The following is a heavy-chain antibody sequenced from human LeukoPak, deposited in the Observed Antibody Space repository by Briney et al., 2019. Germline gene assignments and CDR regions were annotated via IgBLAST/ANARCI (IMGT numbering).Heavy chain of an antibody. D-gene: IGHD3-10*01. Sequence: SETLSLTCAVHGGSFSGYYWSWIRQPPGKGLEWIGEVNHSGSTNYNPSLKSRATISVDTSKNQFSLKLTSVTAADTAVYYCAGRRFGELFSSWGQGTQVTVSS. J-gene: IGHJ5*02. CDR1: GGSFSGYY. CDR2: VNHSGST. CDR3: AGRRFGELFSS. V-gene: IGHV4-34*01.